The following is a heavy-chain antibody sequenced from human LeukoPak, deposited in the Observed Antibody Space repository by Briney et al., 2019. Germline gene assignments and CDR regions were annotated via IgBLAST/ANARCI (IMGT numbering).Heavy chain of an antibody. CDR1: GYTFSTSA. V-gene: IGHV1-3*01. CDR2: ISAANGDT. J-gene: IGHJ4*02. CDR3: AKDIHYWSFDY. Sequence: ASVKVSREASGYTFSTSAMHWVRQAPGQGLEWMGWISAANGDTRYSQTFQGRVTFTRDTSATTVYMELSSLRAEDTAVYYCAKDIHYWSFDYWGQGTMVTVSS. D-gene: IGHD2-8*02.